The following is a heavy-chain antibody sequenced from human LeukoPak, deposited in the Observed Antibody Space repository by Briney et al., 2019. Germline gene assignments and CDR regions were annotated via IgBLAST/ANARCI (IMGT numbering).Heavy chain of an antibody. CDR3: ARTEAMAEYYFDY. V-gene: IGHV4-59*02. J-gene: IGHJ4*02. CDR2: IYYSGST. D-gene: IGHD5-18*01. Sequence: SETLSLTCTVSGGSVSSYYWSWIRQTPEKGLEWIGYIYYSGSTNYNPSLKSRVTISVDTSKNQFSLKLSSVTAADTAVYYCARTEAMAEYYFDYWGQGTLVTVSS. CDR1: GGSVSSYY.